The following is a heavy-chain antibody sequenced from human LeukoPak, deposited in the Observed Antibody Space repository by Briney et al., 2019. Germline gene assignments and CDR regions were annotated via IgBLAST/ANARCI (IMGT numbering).Heavy chain of an antibody. D-gene: IGHD2-15*01. J-gene: IGHJ6*02. CDR3: ARGGPSYYYYGMDV. CDR2: IYSGGST. CDR1: GFTVSSNY. Sequence: GGSLRLSCAASGFTVSSNYMSWVRQAPGKGLEWVSVIYSGGSTYYADSVKGRFTISRDNSKNTLYLQMNSLRAEDTAVYYRARGGPSYYYYGMDVWGQGTTVTVS. V-gene: IGHV3-53*01.